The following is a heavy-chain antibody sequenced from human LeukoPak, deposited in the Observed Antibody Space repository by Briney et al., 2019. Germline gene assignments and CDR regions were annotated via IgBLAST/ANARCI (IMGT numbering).Heavy chain of an antibody. D-gene: IGHD6-13*01. Sequence: SETLSLTCTVSGGSIRSSSYYWGWIRQPPGKGLEWIGSIYYSGSTYYNASLKSRGTISVDTSKNQFSLKLSSVTAADTAVYYCARRRAEGGSNGHYNWFDPWGQGILVIVSS. CDR1: GGSIRSSSYY. CDR2: IYYSGST. J-gene: IGHJ5*02. CDR3: ARRRAEGGSNGHYNWFDP. V-gene: IGHV4-39*01.